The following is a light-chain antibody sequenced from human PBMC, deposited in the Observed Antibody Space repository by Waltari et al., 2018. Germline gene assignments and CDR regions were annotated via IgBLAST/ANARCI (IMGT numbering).Light chain of an antibody. CDR2: EDN. V-gene: IGLV3-10*01. CDR3: YSTDNSGHGV. CDR1: ALPKTF. J-gene: IGLJ3*02. Sequence: SYELTQPPSVSMSPGQTARITCPGEALPKTFASWFQQKSGQAPVLVMYEDNKRPSGIPQKFSGSSSGTVATLTISGAQLEDEADYYCYSTDNSGHGVFGGGTKVTVL.